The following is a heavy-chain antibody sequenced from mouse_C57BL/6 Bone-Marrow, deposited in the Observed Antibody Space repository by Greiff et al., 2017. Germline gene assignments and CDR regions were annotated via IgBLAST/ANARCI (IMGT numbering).Heavy chain of an antibody. CDR1: GYTFTSYW. CDR3: ARQRRGWFAY. CDR2: IYPGSGST. J-gene: IGHJ3*01. V-gene: IGHV1-55*01. Sequence: QVQLQQPGAELVKPGASVKMSCKASGYTFTSYWITWVKQRPGQGLEWIGDIYPGSGSTNYTEKFKSKATLTVDTSSSTAYLQLSSLTSEYTAVYYCARQRRGWFAYWGQGTRVTVSA.